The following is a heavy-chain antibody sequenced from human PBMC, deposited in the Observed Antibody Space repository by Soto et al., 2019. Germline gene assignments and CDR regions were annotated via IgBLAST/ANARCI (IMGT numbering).Heavy chain of an antibody. D-gene: IGHD3-10*01. Sequence: GSGPTLVNPTETLTLTCTVSGFSLSNARMGVSWIRQPPGKALEWLAHIFSNDEKSYSTSLKSRLTISKDTSKSQVVLTMTNMDPVDTATYYCARIRETMVRGVTIPQFEYWGQGTLVTVSS. CDR1: GFSLSNARMG. CDR3: ARIRETMVRGVTIPQFEY. CDR2: IFSNDEK. V-gene: IGHV2-26*01. J-gene: IGHJ4*02.